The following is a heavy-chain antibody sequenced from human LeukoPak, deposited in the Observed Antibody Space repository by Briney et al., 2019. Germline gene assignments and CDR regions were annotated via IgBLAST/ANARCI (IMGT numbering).Heavy chain of an antibody. J-gene: IGHJ4*02. D-gene: IGHD3-3*01. V-gene: IGHV4-34*01. CDR2: INHSGST. Sequence: SETLSLTCAVSGGSFSGYYWSWIRQPPGKGLEWIGEINHSGSTNYNPSLKSRVTISVDTSKNQFSLKLSSVTAADTAVYYCARGPMVTIFGVVKPRFDYWGQGTLVTVSS. CDR3: ARGPMVTIFGVVKPRFDY. CDR1: GGSFSGYY.